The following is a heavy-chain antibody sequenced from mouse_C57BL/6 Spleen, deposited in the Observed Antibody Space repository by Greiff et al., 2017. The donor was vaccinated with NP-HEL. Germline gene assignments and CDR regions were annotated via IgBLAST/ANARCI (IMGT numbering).Heavy chain of an antibody. V-gene: IGHV1-39*01. J-gene: IGHJ2*01. CDR3: ARVGGDYDGCYYFDY. Sequence: VQLQQSGPELVKPGASVKISCKASGYSFTDYNMNWVKQSNGKSLEWIGVINPNYGTTSYNQKIKGKANLTEDPSSSTAYFHLNSLTSEDSAVYYCARVGGDYDGCYYFDYWGQGTTLTVSS. D-gene: IGHD2-4*01. CDR1: GYSFTDYN. CDR2: INPNYGTT.